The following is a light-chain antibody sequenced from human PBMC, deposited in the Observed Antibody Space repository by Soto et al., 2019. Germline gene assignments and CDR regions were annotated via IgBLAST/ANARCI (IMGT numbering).Light chain of an antibody. CDR2: ESD. J-gene: IGLJ2*01. Sequence: QAVVTQPPSVSAAPGQKVTISCSGSNSNIGNNYVSWYQHVPGTAPRLVIYESDKRPPGIPDRFSGSKSGTSATLGITGLQTGDEADYYCGTWDSRLSGYVVFGGGTKLTVL. CDR3: GTWDSRLSGYVV. CDR1: NSNIGNNY. V-gene: IGLV1-51*02.